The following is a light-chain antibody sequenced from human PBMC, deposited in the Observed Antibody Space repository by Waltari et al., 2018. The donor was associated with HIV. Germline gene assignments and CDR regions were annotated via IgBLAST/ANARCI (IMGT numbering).Light chain of an antibody. V-gene: IGLV1-44*01. J-gene: IGLJ2*01. CDR2: TNN. CDR3: AAWDDSLSGVV. CDR1: SSNIGSHP. Sequence: QSVLTQPPSASGTPGQRVTISCSGSSSNIGSHPVNWYQQLPGAAPKLLIYTNNQRPSGVPDRFSGSKSGTSASLAISGLQSEDEADYYCAAWDDSLSGVVFGGGTKLTVL.